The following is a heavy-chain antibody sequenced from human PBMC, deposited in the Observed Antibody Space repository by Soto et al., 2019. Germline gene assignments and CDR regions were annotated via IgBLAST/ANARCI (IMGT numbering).Heavy chain of an antibody. J-gene: IGHJ5*02. CDR3: AKTGGSTVS. Sequence: GGSLRLSCAPSGFTFSSYWMSWVRQAPGKGLEWVANITQDGSEKYYVDSLKGRFTISRDNAKISLYLQMNSLRSEHTAVYYCAKTGGSTVSWGQGTLVTVSS. CDR1: GFTFSSYW. CDR2: ITQDGSEK. D-gene: IGHD3-10*01. V-gene: IGHV3-7*01.